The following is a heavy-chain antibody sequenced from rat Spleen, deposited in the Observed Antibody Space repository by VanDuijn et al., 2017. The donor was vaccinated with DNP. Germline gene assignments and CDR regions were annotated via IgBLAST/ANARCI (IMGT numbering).Heavy chain of an antibody. D-gene: IGHD1-2*01. Sequence: EVQLVESGGGLVQPGRSLKLSCAASGFTFSDYYMAWVRQAPKKGLEWVASISYEGSSTYYRDSVKGRFTISRDNAQNTLYLQMDSLRSEDTATYYCTRSDSYGFPYWGQGTLVTVSS. J-gene: IGHJ3*01. V-gene: IGHV5-22*01. CDR2: ISYEGSST. CDR3: TRSDSYGFPY. CDR1: GFTFSDYY.